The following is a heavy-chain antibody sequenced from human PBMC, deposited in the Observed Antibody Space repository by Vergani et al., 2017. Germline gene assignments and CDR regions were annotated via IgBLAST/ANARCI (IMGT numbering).Heavy chain of an antibody. CDR2: IWYDGSNK. CDR1: GFTFSSYG. Sequence: QVQLVESGGGVVQPGRSLRLSCAASGFTFSSYGMHWVRQAPGKGLEWVAVIWYDGSNKYYADSVKGRFTISRDNSKNTLYLQMNSLRAEDTAVYYCARDPDDIVVVPAAPRVTYFDYWGQGTLVTVSS. J-gene: IGHJ4*02. D-gene: IGHD2-2*01. CDR3: ARDPDDIVVVPAAPRVTYFDY. V-gene: IGHV3-33*01.